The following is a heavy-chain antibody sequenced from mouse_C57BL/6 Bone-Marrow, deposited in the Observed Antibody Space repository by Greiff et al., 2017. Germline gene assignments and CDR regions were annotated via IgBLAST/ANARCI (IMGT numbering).Heavy chain of an antibody. V-gene: IGHV6-3*01. CDR1: GFTFSNYW. J-gene: IGHJ1*03. Sequence: EVKLMESGGGLVQPGGSMKLSCVASGFTFSNYWMNWVRQSPEKGLEWVAQIRLKSDNYATHYAESVKGRFTISRDDSKSSVYLQMNNLRAEDTGIYYCTDYDYEGYFDVWGTGTTVTVSS. CDR2: IRLKSDNYAT. D-gene: IGHD2-4*01. CDR3: TDYDYEGYFDV.